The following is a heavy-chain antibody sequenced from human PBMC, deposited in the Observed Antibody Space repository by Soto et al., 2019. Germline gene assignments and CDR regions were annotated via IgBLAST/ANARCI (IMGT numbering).Heavy chain of an antibody. J-gene: IGHJ3*02. CDR1: GFTFSSYW. V-gene: IGHV3-7*01. Sequence: HPGGSLRLSCAASGFTFSSYWMSWVRQAPGKGLEWVANIKQDGSEKYYVDSVKGRFTISRDNAKNSLYLQMNSLRAEDTAVYYCARDSVNDYIWGSYRSELDDAFDIWGQGTMVTVSS. CDR2: IKQDGSEK. D-gene: IGHD3-16*02. CDR3: ARDSVNDYIWGSYRSELDDAFDI.